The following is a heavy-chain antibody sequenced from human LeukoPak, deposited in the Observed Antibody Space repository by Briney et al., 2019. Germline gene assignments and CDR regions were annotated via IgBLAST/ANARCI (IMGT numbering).Heavy chain of an antibody. D-gene: IGHD5-18*01. V-gene: IGHV1-18*01. CDR1: GYTFSGNG. Sequence: GASVKVSCKTSGYTFSGNGFSWVRQAPGRGLEWMGWISGYNGNTNYAQKLQGRVTMTTDTSTSTAYMELRSLRSDDTAVYYCARDRQTHGKDTAMVNAFDIWGQGTMVTVSS. CDR2: ISGYNGNT. J-gene: IGHJ3*02. CDR3: ARDRQTHGKDTAMVNAFDI.